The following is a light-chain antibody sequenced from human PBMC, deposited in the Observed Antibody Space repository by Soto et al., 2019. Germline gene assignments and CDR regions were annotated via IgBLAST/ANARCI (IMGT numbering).Light chain of an antibody. Sequence: DVQMTQSPSSLSASVGDRVTITCRASQGIGNGLGWFQQKPGRAPKRLMYAASSLESGVPPRFSGSGSGTEFTLTISSLQPEDFAAYYCLQHNSYPRTFDQETKVEIK. CDR2: AAS. J-gene: IGKJ1*01. CDR1: QGIGNG. CDR3: LQHNSYPRT. V-gene: IGKV1-17*01.